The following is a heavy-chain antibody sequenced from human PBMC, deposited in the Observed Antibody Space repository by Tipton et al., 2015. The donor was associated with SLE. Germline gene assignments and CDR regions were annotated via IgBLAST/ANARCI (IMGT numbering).Heavy chain of an antibody. CDR3: AKDGAEYSGYDPFDY. CDR1: GFTFSYNG. D-gene: IGHD5-12*01. J-gene: IGHJ4*02. Sequence: SLRLSCVASGFTFSYNGMHWVRQAPGKGLEWVAVIWYDGSNKYYADSVKGRFTISRDNSKNTLYLQMNSLRAEDTAVYYCAKDGAEYSGYDPFDYWGQGTLVTVSS. CDR2: IWYDGSNK. V-gene: IGHV3-30*18.